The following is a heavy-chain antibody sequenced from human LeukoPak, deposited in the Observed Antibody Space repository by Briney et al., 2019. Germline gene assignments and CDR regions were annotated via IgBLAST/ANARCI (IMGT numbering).Heavy chain of an antibody. Sequence: GGSLRLSCAASGFTVSSNYMSWVRQAPGKGLEWVSVIYSGGSTYYADSVKGRFTISRDNSKNPLYLQMNSLRAEDTAVYYCARVTAMVLKYYYYMDVWGKGTTVTVSS. CDR3: ARVTAMVLKYYYYMDV. V-gene: IGHV3-66*02. J-gene: IGHJ6*03. CDR1: GFTVSSNY. CDR2: IYSGGST. D-gene: IGHD5-18*01.